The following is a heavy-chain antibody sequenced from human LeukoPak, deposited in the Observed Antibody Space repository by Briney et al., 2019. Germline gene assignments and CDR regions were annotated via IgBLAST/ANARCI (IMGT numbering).Heavy chain of an antibody. V-gene: IGHV4-34*01. J-gene: IGHJ4*02. CDR3: ARFVDAYYYDSSGYYPTFDY. Sequence: GSLRLSCAASGFTFSSYSMNWVRQAPGKGLEWIGEINHSGSTNYNPSLKSRVTISVDTSKNQFSLKLSSVTAADTAVYYCARFVDAYYYDSSGYYPTFDYWGQGTLVTVSS. D-gene: IGHD3-22*01. CDR2: INHSGST. CDR1: GFTFSSYS.